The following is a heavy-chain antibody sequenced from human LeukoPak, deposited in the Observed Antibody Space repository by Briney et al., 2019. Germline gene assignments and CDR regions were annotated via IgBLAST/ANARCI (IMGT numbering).Heavy chain of an antibody. Sequence: GGSLRLSCAASEFAVSSNFMSWVRQAPGKGLEWVSVIYSGGSTYYADSVKGRFTISRDNSKNTLHLQMNSLRAEDTAVYYCARDAVGYYYGSGGGYWGQGTLVTVSS. CDR3: ARDAVGYYYGSGGGY. CDR2: IYSGGST. D-gene: IGHD3-10*01. J-gene: IGHJ4*02. CDR1: EFAVSSNF. V-gene: IGHV3-66*01.